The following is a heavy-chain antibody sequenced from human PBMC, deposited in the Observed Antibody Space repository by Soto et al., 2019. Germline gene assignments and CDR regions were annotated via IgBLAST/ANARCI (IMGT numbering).Heavy chain of an antibody. CDR3: ARPETYYYDSSGYYPHAFDI. D-gene: IGHD3-22*01. Sequence: QVQLVQSGAEVKKPGSSVKVSCKASGGTFSSYAISWVRQAPGQGLEWMGGIIPIFGTANYAQKFQGRVTFTADKSTSTAYMELSSLRSEDTAVYYCARPETYYYDSSGYYPHAFDIWGQGTMVTVSS. CDR1: GGTFSSYA. V-gene: IGHV1-69*06. CDR2: IIPIFGTA. J-gene: IGHJ3*02.